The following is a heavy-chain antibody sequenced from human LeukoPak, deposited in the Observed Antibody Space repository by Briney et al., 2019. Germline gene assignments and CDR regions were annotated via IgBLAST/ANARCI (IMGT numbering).Heavy chain of an antibody. CDR1: GGSISSY. CDR2: FSTSGST. Sequence: SQTLSLTCTVSGGSISSYWSWIRQPAGKGLEWIGRFSTSGSTNYNPPLKSRVTMSVDTSKNQFSLRLRSVTAADTAVYYCTRQSVNSGSFYVSNWFDPWGQGTLVTVSS. J-gene: IGHJ5*02. D-gene: IGHD1-26*01. V-gene: IGHV4-4*07. CDR3: TRQSVNSGSFYVSNWFDP.